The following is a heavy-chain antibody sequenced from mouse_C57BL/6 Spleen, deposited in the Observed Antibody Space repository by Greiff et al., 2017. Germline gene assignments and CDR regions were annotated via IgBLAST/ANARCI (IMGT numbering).Heavy chain of an antibody. CDR3: AREVKHFDY. V-gene: IGHV5-4*01. J-gene: IGHJ2*01. CDR1: GFTFSSYA. CDR2: ISDGGSYT. Sequence: EVMLVESGGGLVKPGGSLKLSCAASGFTFSSYAMSWVRQTPEKRLEWVATISDGGSYTYYPDNVKGRFTISRDNAKNNLYLQMSHLKSEDTAMYYCAREVKHFDYWGQGTTLTVSS. D-gene: IGHD2-2*01.